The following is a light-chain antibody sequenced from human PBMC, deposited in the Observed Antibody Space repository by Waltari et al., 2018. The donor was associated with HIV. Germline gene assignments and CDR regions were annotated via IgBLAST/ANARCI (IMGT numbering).Light chain of an antibody. CDR1: TGAVTSGKS. Sequence: QTVVTQEPSLTVSPGGTVTLTCASSTGAVTSGKSPNWFQQKPGQAPRALIYSTSNKNSWTPARFSGSLLGGKAALTLSGVQPEDEAEYYCLLYYGGAQRYVFGTGTRVTVL. J-gene: IGLJ1*01. CDR3: LLYYGGAQRYV. V-gene: IGLV7-43*01. CDR2: STS.